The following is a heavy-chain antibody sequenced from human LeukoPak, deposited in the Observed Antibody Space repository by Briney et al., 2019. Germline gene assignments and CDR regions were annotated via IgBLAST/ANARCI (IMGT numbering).Heavy chain of an antibody. CDR1: GFTFSSYA. Sequence: GGSLRLSSAASGFTFSSYAMSWVRQAPGKGLEWVSAISGSGGSTYYADSVKGRFTISRDNSKNTLYLQMNSLRAEDTAVYYCAKVTTYYYDSSGYYHWGQGTLVTVSS. CDR3: AKVTTYYYDSSGYYH. V-gene: IGHV3-23*01. J-gene: IGHJ5*02. D-gene: IGHD3-22*01. CDR2: ISGSGGST.